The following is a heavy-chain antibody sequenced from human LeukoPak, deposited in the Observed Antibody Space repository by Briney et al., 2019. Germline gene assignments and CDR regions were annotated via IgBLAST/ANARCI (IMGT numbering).Heavy chain of an antibody. Sequence: SVKVSCKASGGTFSSYAISWVRQAPGQGLEWLGRIIPIFGTANYAQKFQGRVTITTDESTSTAYMELSSLRSEDTAVYYCARESTFRYYYYMDVWGKGTTVTVSS. D-gene: IGHD3-16*01. CDR1: GGTFSSYA. J-gene: IGHJ6*03. V-gene: IGHV1-69*05. CDR3: ARESTFRYYYYMDV. CDR2: IIPIFGTA.